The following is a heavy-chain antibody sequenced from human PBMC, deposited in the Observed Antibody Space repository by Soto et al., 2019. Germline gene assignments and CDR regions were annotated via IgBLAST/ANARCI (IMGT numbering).Heavy chain of an antibody. J-gene: IGHJ1*01. Sequence: GGSLRLSCAVSGFTFSSYGMHWVRQAPGKGLEWVAVISYDGSNKYYADSVKGRFTISRDNSKNTLYLQMNSLRAEDTAVYYCAKSLETPSSSEYFQHWGQGTLVTVSS. CDR2: ISYDGSNK. CDR3: AKSLETPSSSEYFQH. V-gene: IGHV3-30*18. D-gene: IGHD6-6*01. CDR1: GFTFSSYG.